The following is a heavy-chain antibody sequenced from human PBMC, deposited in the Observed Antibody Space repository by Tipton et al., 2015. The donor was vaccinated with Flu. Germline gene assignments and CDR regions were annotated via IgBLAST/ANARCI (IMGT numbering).Heavy chain of an antibody. V-gene: IGHV3-53*01. CDR3: TRGQGANP. Sequence: GSLRLSCVVSGFTVSSNYMTWVRQAPGKGLEWVSVIYSGGSTKYADSVKGRFTISRDNSKNTLYLQLNSLRAEDTAVYYCTRGQGANPWGQGTLVTVSS. CDR2: IYSGGST. CDR1: GFTVSSNY. J-gene: IGHJ5*02.